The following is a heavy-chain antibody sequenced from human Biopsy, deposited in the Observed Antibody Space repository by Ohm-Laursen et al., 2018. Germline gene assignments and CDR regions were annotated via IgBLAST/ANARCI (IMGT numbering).Heavy chain of an antibody. V-gene: IGHV4-34*01. Sequence: SETLSLTCSVYGGTYSGYYWSWIRQPPGKGLEWIGEVHHDGRAHYNPSLKSRVIISGDMSKKQFSLKLSGVTAADTAVYYCARFIVPSLHCSNGVCPIRWFDPWGQGTLVTVFS. CDR2: VHHDGRA. CDR1: GGTYSGYY. J-gene: IGHJ5*02. CDR3: ARFIVPSLHCSNGVCPIRWFDP. D-gene: IGHD2-2*01.